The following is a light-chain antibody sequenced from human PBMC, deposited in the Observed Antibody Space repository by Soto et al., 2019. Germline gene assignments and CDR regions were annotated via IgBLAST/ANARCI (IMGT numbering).Light chain of an antibody. V-gene: IGLV2-14*03. CDR2: EVI. J-gene: IGLJ3*02. Sequence: QSALTQPASVSGSPGQSITISCTGTSDDVGHYNYVSWYQQHPGIAPKLMIYEVINRPSGVSTRFSGSKSASTASLTISGLQAEDEADYYCSSYTSSRTLVFGGGTKLTVL. CDR3: SSYTSSRTLV. CDR1: SDDVGHYNY.